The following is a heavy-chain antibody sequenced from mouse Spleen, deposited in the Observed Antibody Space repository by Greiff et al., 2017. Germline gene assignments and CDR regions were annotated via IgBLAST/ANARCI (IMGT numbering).Heavy chain of an antibody. Sequence: QVQLKQPGAELVKPGASVKLSCKASGYTFTSYWMHWVKQRPGQGLEWIGMIHPNSGSTNYNEKFKSKATLTVDKSSSTAYMQLSSLTSEDSAVYYCARKTSTVVDYWGQGTTLTVSS. CDR1: GYTFTSYW. D-gene: IGHD1-1*01. J-gene: IGHJ2*01. CDR2: IHPNSGST. CDR3: ARKTSTVVDY. V-gene: IGHV1-64*01.